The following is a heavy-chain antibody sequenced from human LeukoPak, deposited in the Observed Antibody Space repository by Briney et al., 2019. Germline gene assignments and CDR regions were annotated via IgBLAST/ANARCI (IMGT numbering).Heavy chain of an antibody. CDR1: GYTFTTYG. V-gene: IGHV1-18*01. CDR2: ISTYSGNT. Sequence: ASVKVSCKTSGYTFTTYGISWVRQAPGQGLEWMGWISTYSGNTNYAQKLQGRVTMTTDTSTSTAYTELRSLRSDDTAVYYCARNNRGIAAAGTEFDYWGQGTLVTVSS. D-gene: IGHD6-13*01. J-gene: IGHJ4*02. CDR3: ARNNRGIAAAGTEFDY.